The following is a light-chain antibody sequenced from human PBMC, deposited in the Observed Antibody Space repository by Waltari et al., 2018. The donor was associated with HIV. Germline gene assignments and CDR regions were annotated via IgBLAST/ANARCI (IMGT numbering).Light chain of an antibody. Sequence: SYESTQPPSVSASPGQPARITCSGDALPKQYVYGYQQRPGQAPVLVIDHDNERPSGIPERFSGSSSGRTVTLTISGGQAEDEADYYCQSVESSGSRVFGGGTKLTVL. V-gene: IGLV3-25*03. CDR1: ALPKQY. CDR2: HDN. J-gene: IGLJ3*02. CDR3: QSVESSGSRV.